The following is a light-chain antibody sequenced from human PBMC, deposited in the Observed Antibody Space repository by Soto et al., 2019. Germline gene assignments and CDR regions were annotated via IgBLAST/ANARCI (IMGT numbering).Light chain of an antibody. Sequence: AIQMTQSPTSLSASVGDRVIIICRASQDISKDLGWYQQKPGKAPKFLIYSATSTQGGVPSTFSGSGFGTDFTLTISSLQPEDFATYYCLQDHDYPRTFGQGT. J-gene: IGKJ1*01. CDR2: SAT. CDR1: QDISKD. CDR3: LQDHDYPRT. V-gene: IGKV1-6*01.